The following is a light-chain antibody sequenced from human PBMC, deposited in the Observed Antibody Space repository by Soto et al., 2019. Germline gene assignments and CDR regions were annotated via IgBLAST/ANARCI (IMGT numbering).Light chain of an antibody. CDR3: QQRGYWPPLVT. V-gene: IGKV3-11*01. CDR1: QSVSNY. J-gene: IGKJ3*01. Sequence: ESVLTQSPATLSLSPGDRATLSCRAIQSVSNYFAWYQQKPGQPPRLLIYDVSNRATGIPARFSGSGSGTDFTLTISSLEPEDSAVYYCQQRGYWPPLVTFGPGTKVDI. CDR2: DVS.